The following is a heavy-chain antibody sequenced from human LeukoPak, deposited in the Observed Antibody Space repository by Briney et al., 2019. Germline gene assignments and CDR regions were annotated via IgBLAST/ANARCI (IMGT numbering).Heavy chain of an antibody. CDR3: ARGSPYNWNYFYAFDI. CDR2: INPNSGGT. J-gene: IGHJ3*02. CDR1: GYTFTGYY. Sequence: GASVKVSCTASGYTFTGYYMHWVRQAPGQGLEWMGWINPNSGGTNYAQKFQGRVTMTRDTSISTAYMELSRLRSDDTAVYYCARGSPYNWNYFYAFDIWGQGTMVTVSS. D-gene: IGHD1-7*01. V-gene: IGHV1-2*02.